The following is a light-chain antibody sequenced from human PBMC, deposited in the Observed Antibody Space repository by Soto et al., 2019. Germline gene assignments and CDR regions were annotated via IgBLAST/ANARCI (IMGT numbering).Light chain of an antibody. Sequence: EIVLTQSPGTLSLSPGERATLSCRASQSVSSSYLAWYQQKPGQAPRLLIYGASSRATGIPDRFSGSGSGADFTLTITRLEPEAFAVYYCQHYRTSFGGGTKVEIK. J-gene: IGKJ4*01. CDR2: GAS. V-gene: IGKV3-20*01. CDR3: QHYRTS. CDR1: QSVSSSY.